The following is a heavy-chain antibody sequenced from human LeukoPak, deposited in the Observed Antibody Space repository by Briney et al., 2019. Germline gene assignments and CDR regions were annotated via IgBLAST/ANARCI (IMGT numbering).Heavy chain of an antibody. CDR3: AKKRGGYNYDYYFDY. CDR2: ISYDGSNK. V-gene: IGHV3-30-3*02. CDR1: GFTFSSYA. Sequence: PGRSLRLSCAASGFTFSSYAMHWVRQAPGKGLEWVAVISYDGSNKYYADSVKGRFTISRDNSKNTLYLQMNSLRAEDTAVYYCAKKRGGYNYDYYFDYWGQGTLVTVSS. J-gene: IGHJ4*02. D-gene: IGHD5-24*01.